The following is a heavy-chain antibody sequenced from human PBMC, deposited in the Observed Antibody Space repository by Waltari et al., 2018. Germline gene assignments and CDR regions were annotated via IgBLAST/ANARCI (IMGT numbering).Heavy chain of an antibody. D-gene: IGHD3-10*01. CDR3: ARDRAVFFGSGQDY. J-gene: IGHJ4*02. Sequence: QVELQESGPGLVKPSQTLSLTFTVSGDSTRTVGYYWSWIRQHPGKGLEWIGYIYYTGTTYYNPSLKSRVTISVDTSKNQFSLKLSSVTAADTAVYYCARDRAVFFGSGQDYWGQGTLVTVSS. V-gene: IGHV4-31*03. CDR2: IYYTGTT. CDR1: GDSTRTVGYY.